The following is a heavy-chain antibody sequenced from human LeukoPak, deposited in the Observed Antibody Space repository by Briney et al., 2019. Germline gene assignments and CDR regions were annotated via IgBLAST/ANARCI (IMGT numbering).Heavy chain of an antibody. CDR1: GGSIRSRNYY. Sequence: SETLSLTCTVSGGSIRSRNYYWDWIRQPTGKGLEWIGNFYDSGSTYYNPSLKSRVTISGDTSKNQFSLKLTSVTAADTAVYYCARHTRPGCSGYENAFDIWGQGTMVTVSS. D-gene: IGHD5-12*01. J-gene: IGHJ3*02. CDR3: ARHTRPGCSGYENAFDI. CDR2: FYDSGST. V-gene: IGHV4-39*01.